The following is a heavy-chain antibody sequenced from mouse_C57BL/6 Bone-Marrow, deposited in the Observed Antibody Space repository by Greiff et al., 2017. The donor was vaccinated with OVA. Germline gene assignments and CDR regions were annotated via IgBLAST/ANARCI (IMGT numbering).Heavy chain of an antibody. CDR1: GYTFTSYW. Sequence: QVQLQQPGAELVKPGASVKLSCKASGYTFTSYWMHGVWGGSVRGLEWSGRIDPNSGGTKYNEKFKSKATLTVDKPSSTAYMQLSSLTSEDSAVYYCARRGSSYPLYAMDYWGQGTSVTVSS. CDR2: IDPNSGGT. CDR3: ARRGSSYPLYAMDY. J-gene: IGHJ4*01. V-gene: IGHV1-72*01. D-gene: IGHD1-1*01.